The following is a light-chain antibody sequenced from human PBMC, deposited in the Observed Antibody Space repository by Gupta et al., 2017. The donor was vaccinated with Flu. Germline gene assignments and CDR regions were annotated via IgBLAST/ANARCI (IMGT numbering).Light chain of an antibody. CDR1: HSISSN. J-gene: IGKJ3*01. Sequence: ATLSVSPGERATLSCRARHSISSNLAWYQQKPGQAPRLLIYGAFTRATGIPARFSGSGSGTEFTLTISSLQSEDFAVYYCQQYNSWPGFTFGPGTKVDIK. CDR3: QQYNSWPGFT. V-gene: IGKV3-15*01. CDR2: GAF.